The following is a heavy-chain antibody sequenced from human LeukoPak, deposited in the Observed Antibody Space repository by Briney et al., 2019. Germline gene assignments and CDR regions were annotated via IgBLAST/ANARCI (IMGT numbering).Heavy chain of an antibody. V-gene: IGHV4-4*07. CDR3: ARGPAASGYFDY. Sequence: KPSETLSLTCSVSGGSISSHYWSWLRQPAGKGLEWIGHIYSVGSVNYNPSVKSRVTMSVDTSKNQFSLKLYFVTAADTAVFYCARGPAASGYFDYWDQGTLVTVSS. CDR2: IYSVGSV. J-gene: IGHJ4*02. D-gene: IGHD6-13*01. CDR1: GGSISSHY.